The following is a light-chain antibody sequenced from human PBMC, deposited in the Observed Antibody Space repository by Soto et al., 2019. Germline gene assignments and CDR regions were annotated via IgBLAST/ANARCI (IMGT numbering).Light chain of an antibody. J-gene: IGKJ5*01. CDR2: DAS. CDR1: QGIDMF. Sequence: DIQVTLSPSSLSASVGDIVTINFHASQGIDMFLNFFLQTPGKAPKLLIYDASNLETGVPSRFSGSGSGSDFTFTINNLQPEDIATYYCQQYVNLPLTVGQGTRLEIK. CDR3: QQYVNLPLT. V-gene: IGKV1-33*01.